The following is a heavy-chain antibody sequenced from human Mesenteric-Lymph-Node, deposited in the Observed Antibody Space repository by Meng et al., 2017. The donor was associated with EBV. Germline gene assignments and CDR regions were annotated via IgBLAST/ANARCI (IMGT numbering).Heavy chain of an antibody. CDR1: GITFSTYW. CDR3: VRETSGYDFDY. Sequence: EVVLLESGGGLVQHVGSLRLSCAASGITFSTYWMNWVRQAPGKGLVWVSRIDNDESNTKYADSVKGRFTISRDNAKQTLYLQMNGLRAEDTAVYYCVRETSGYDFDYWGQGTLVTVSS. CDR2: IDNDESNT. J-gene: IGHJ4*02. D-gene: IGHD5-12*01. V-gene: IGHV3-74*03.